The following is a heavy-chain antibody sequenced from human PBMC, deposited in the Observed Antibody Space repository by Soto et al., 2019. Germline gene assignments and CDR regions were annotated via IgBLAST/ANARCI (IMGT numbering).Heavy chain of an antibody. CDR3: AKGMVVAAYYFDY. Sequence: GGSLRLSCAASGFTFSSYAMSWVRPAPGKGLEWVSAITGTGGTTYYADSVKGRFTISRDNSKNTLYLQMNSLRAEDTAVYYCAKGMVVAAYYFDYWGQGPLVTVSS. D-gene: IGHD2-15*01. J-gene: IGHJ4*02. CDR1: GFTFSSYA. V-gene: IGHV3-23*01. CDR2: ITGTGGTT.